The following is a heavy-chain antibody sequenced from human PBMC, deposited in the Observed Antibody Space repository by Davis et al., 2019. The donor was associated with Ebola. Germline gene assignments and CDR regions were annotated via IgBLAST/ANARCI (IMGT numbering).Heavy chain of an antibody. CDR1: GYTFTSYA. J-gene: IGHJ6*04. CDR2: MNPNSGNT. CDR3: ARVGQLWLKESYYYYGMDV. Sequence: ASVKVSCKASGYTFTSYAMHWVRQAPGQRLEWMGWMNPNSGNTGYAQKFQGRVTMTRNTSISTAYMELSSLRSEDTAVYYCARVGQLWLKESYYYYGMDVWGKGTTVTVSS. V-gene: IGHV1-8*02. D-gene: IGHD5-18*01.